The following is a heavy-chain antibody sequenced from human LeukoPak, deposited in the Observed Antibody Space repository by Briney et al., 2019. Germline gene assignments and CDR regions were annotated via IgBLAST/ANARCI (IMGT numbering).Heavy chain of an antibody. CDR1: GFTFSSYA. D-gene: IGHD1-26*01. Sequence: GGSLRLSCAASGFTFSSYAMSWVRQAPGKGLEWVSAISGSGGSTYYADSVKGRFTISRDNSKNTLYLQMNSLRAEDTAVYYCARDGTESNAFDIWGQGTMVTVSS. J-gene: IGHJ3*02. V-gene: IGHV3-23*01. CDR2: ISGSGGST. CDR3: ARDGTESNAFDI.